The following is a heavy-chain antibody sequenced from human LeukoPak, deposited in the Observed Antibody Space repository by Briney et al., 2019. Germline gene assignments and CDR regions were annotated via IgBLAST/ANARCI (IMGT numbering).Heavy chain of an antibody. Sequence: GGSLRLSCAASGFTFDDYAMHWVRQAPGKGLEWVSLISGDGGSTYYADSVKGRFTISRDNSKNTLYLQMNSLRAEDTAVYYCAKDRVYGSGSYFSHWFDPWGQGTLVTVSS. CDR1: GFTFDDYA. CDR2: ISGDGGST. D-gene: IGHD3-10*01. V-gene: IGHV3-43*02. CDR3: AKDRVYGSGSYFSHWFDP. J-gene: IGHJ5*02.